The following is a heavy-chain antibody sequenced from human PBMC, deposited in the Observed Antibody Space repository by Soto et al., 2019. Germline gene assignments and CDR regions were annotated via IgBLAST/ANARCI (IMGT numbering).Heavy chain of an antibody. CDR3: ARVGWAVRGVLTFDY. D-gene: IGHD3-10*01. V-gene: IGHV4-30-4*01. Sequence: SETLSLTCTVSGGSISSGDYYWSWIRQPPGKGLEWIGYIYYSGSTYYNPSLKSRVTISVDTSKNQFSLKLSSVTAADTAVYYCARVGWAVRGVLTFDYWGQGTLVTVSS. CDR1: GGSISSGDYY. J-gene: IGHJ4*02. CDR2: IYYSGST.